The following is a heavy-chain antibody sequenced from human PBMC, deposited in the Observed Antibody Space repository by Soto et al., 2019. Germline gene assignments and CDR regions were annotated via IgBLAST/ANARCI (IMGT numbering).Heavy chain of an antibody. CDR2: ISWNSGST. D-gene: IGHD2-8*01. Sequence: GGSLRLSCAASGVTVSNAWMSWVRQAPGKGLEWVSGISWNSGSTGYADSVKGRFTISRDNAKNSLYLQMNSLRAEDTALYYCAKALYCTNGVCPPIDYWGQGTLVTVSS. CDR3: AKALYCTNGVCPPIDY. CDR1: GVTVSNAW. V-gene: IGHV3-20*04. J-gene: IGHJ4*02.